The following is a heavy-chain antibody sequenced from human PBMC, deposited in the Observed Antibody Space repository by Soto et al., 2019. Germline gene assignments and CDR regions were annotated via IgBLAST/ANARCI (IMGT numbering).Heavy chain of an antibody. CDR3: TSLYYGH. CDR1: EFTFANAW. Sequence: LRLSCAASEFTFANAWISWVRQAPGKGLEWVGRIKSKADGGTTDYAAPVKGRFTISRDESQNTLYLQMNSLKTEDTAVYYCTSLYYGHWGQGTLVTVSS. CDR2: IKSKADGGTT. J-gene: IGHJ4*02. D-gene: IGHD4-17*01. V-gene: IGHV3-15*01.